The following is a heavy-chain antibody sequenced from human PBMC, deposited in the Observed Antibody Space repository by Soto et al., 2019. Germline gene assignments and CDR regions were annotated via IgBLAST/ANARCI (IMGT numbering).Heavy chain of an antibody. CDR2: INHSGST. Sequence: SETLSLTCAVYGGSCSGYYWSWTRQPPGKGLEWIGEINHSGSTNYNPSLKSRVTISVDTSKNQFSLKLSSVTAADTAVYFCARGRISVAVNARPYYFVYWGQGTLVTVSS. CDR3: ARGRISVAVNARPYYFVY. V-gene: IGHV4-34*01. CDR1: GGSCSGYY. D-gene: IGHD6-19*01. J-gene: IGHJ4*02.